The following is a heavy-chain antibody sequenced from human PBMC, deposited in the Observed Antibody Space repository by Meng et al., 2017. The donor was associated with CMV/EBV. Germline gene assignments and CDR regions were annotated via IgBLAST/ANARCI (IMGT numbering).Heavy chain of an antibody. J-gene: IGHJ6*02. V-gene: IGHV3-48*03. CDR2: ISSSGSTI. Sequence: GESLKISCAASGFTFSSYEMNWVRQAPGKGLEWVSYISSSGSTIYYADSVKGRFTISRDNAKNSLYLQMNSLRAEDTAVYYCVSSKGVYDSSGYYSYGMDVWGQGTTVTVSS. CDR3: VSSKGVYDSSGYYSYGMDV. CDR1: GFTFSSYE. D-gene: IGHD3-22*01.